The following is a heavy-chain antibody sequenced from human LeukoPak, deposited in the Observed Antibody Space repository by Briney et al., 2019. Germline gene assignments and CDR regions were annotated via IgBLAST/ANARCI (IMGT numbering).Heavy chain of an antibody. Sequence: PGGSLRLSCAASGFTFSSYSMNWVRQAPGKGLEWVSSISSSSSYIYYTDSVKGRFTISRDNAKNSLYLQMNSLRAEDTAVYYCARDSSGTAGTAFDIWGLGTMVTVSS. CDR1: GFTFSSYS. D-gene: IGHD3-22*01. CDR3: ARDSSGTAGTAFDI. J-gene: IGHJ3*02. CDR2: ISSSSSYI. V-gene: IGHV3-21*01.